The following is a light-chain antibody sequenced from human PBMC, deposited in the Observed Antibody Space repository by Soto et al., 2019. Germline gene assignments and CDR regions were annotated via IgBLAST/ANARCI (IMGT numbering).Light chain of an antibody. V-gene: IGKV1-39*01. CDR1: QSISNY. CDR3: QESYTRI. CDR2: AVS. Sequence: DIQITQSPSSLSASVGDSVTITCRASQSISNYLNWYQQKSGEVPKILIYAVSTLQNGVPSRFSGSGSGTEFSLTITSLQPEDVATYYCQESYTRIFGQGTKVDIK. J-gene: IGKJ1*01.